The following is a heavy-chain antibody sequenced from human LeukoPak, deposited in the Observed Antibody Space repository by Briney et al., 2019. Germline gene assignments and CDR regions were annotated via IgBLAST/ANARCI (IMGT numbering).Heavy chain of an antibody. CDR2: IIPILGIA. CDR3: ARVVRYSSSWEDC. V-gene: IGHV1-69*02. J-gene: IGHJ4*02. Sequence: SVKVFCKASGGTFSSYTISWVRQAPGQGLEWMGRIIPILGIANYAQKFQGRVTITADKSTSTAYMELSSLRSEDTPVYYCARVVRYSSSWEDCWGQGTLVTVSS. D-gene: IGHD6-13*01. CDR1: GGTFSSYT.